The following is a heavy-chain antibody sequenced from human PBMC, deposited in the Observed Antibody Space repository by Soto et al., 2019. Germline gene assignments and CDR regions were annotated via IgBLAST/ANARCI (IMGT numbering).Heavy chain of an antibody. Sequence: ASVKGSYKASGGTFSSYAISWVRQAPGQGFEWMGGIIPIFGTANYAQKFQGRVTITADESTSTAYMELSSLRSEDTAVYYCASGLVVVPAAYSLYGMDVWAKGPRSPST. J-gene: IGHJ6*02. V-gene: IGHV1-69*13. CDR2: IIPIFGTA. CDR3: ASGLVVVPAAYSLYGMDV. CDR1: GGTFSSYA. D-gene: IGHD2-2*01.